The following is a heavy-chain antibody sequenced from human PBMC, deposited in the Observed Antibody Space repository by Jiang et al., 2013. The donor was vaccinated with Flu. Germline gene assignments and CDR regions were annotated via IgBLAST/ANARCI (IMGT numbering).Heavy chain of an antibody. CDR3: ARVPYYGSGSYWWGFDY. CDR1: SSNSAA. J-gene: IGHJ4*02. D-gene: IGHD3-10*01. Sequence: SSNSAAWNWIRQSPSRGLEWLGRTYYRSKWYNDYAVSVKSRITINPDTSKNQFSLQLNSVTPEDTAVYYCARVPYYGSGSYWWGFDYWGPGNPGHRLL. CDR2: TYYRSKWYN. V-gene: IGHV6-1*01.